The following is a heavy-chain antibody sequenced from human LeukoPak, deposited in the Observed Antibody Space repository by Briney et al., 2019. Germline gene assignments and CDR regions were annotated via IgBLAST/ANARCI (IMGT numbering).Heavy chain of an antibody. V-gene: IGHV3-23*01. CDR1: GFTFSSYA. D-gene: IGHD3-3*01. Sequence: GGSLRLSCAASGFTFSSYAMSWVRQAPGKGLEWVSAISGSGGSTYYADSVKGRFTISRDNSKNTLYLQMNSLRAEDTAVYYCAKDTYYDFWSGNQGTFDIWGQGTTVTVSS. CDR2: ISGSGGST. J-gene: IGHJ3*02. CDR3: AKDTYYDFWSGNQGTFDI.